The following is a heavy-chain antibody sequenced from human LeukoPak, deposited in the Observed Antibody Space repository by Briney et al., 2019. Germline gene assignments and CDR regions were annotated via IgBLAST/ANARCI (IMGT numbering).Heavy chain of an antibody. J-gene: IGHJ4*02. Sequence: GRSLRLSCAASGFTFSSYAMHWVRQAPGKGLEWVAVISYDGSNKYYADSVKGRFTISRDNSKNTLYLQMNSLRAEDTAEYYCARERLDYWGQGTLVTVSS. CDR1: GFTFSSYA. V-gene: IGHV3-30*04. CDR2: ISYDGSNK. CDR3: ARERLDY.